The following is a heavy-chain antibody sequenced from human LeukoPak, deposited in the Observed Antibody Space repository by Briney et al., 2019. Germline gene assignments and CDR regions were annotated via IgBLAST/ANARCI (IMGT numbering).Heavy chain of an antibody. V-gene: IGHV3-30-3*01. CDR2: ISYDGSNK. CDR1: GFTFSSYA. CDR3: ARGAKGSMVRGVIISASN. Sequence: GGSLRLSCAASGFTFSSYAMHWVRQAPGKGLEWVAVISYDGSNKYYADSVKGRFTISRDNSKNTLYLQMNSLRAEDTAVYYCARGAKGSMVRGVIISASNWGQGTLVTVSS. D-gene: IGHD3-10*01. J-gene: IGHJ4*02.